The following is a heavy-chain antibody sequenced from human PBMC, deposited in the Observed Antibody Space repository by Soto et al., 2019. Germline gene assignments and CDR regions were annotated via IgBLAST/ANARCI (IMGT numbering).Heavy chain of an antibody. V-gene: IGHV4-34*01. CDR3: ARGGRYDSQVAFDN. J-gene: IGHJ3*02. Sequence: SETLSLTCVVSGGSFSTYYYNWIRQSPGKGLEWIGEINHSGGNNYSPSLKSRVTMSLDTSKNQFSLKLTSVTAADTAVYYCARGGRYDSQVAFDNCGRVTMVTVS. D-gene: IGHD1-20*01. CDR2: INHSGGN. CDR1: GGSFSTYY.